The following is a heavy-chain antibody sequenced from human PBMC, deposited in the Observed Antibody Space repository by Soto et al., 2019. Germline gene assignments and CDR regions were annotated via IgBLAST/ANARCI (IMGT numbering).Heavy chain of an antibody. CDR3: ARGSITAADIDY. CDR2: TSYDGDNK. V-gene: IGHV3-30-3*01. D-gene: IGHD6-13*01. J-gene: IGHJ4*02. Sequence: GSLTLSCAASGFTFTNYSMHWVGQAPGKGLEWVALTSYDGDNKYYADSVRGRFTISRDNSKNTLFLQMNRLRAEDTAVYYCARGSITAADIDYWGQRTLVTVSS. CDR1: GFTFTNYS.